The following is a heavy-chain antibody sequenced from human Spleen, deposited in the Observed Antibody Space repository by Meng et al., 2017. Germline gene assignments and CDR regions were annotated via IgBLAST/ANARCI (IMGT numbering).Heavy chain of an antibody. D-gene: IGHD6-19*01. CDR1: GGSISTSGYY. CDR3: VRSSGWVRTGFDP. Sequence: QPQLQESGPGLVKPSEALSLTGSVSGGSISTSGYYWCWIRQPPGKGLEWIGSIGHSGITYYTPSLKSRVTVSMDTSKSQFSLKLTSVTAADTAVYYCVRSSGWVRTGFDPWGQGTLVTVSS. J-gene: IGHJ5*02. CDR2: IGHSGIT. V-gene: IGHV4-39*01.